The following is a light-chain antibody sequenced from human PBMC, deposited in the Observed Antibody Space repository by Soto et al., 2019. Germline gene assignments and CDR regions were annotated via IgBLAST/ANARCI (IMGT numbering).Light chain of an antibody. J-gene: IGKJ1*01. CDR2: DAS. CDR3: QQYITYSWT. V-gene: IGKV1-5*01. CDR1: QSITTS. Sequence: DIQMTQSPSTLSASVGDRVTITCRASQSITTSLAWYQQKPGKAPKLLLYDASILERGVPSRFSGSGSGTEFTLTISSLQPADFATYYCQQYITYSWTFGQGTNVDIK.